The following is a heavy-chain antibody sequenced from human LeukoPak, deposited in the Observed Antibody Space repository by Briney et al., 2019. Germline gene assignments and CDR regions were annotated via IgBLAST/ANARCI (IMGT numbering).Heavy chain of an antibody. CDR2: IWYDGSNK. D-gene: IGHD3-10*01. Sequence: GGSLRLSCAASGFTFSSYGMFWVRQAPGKGLEWVAVIWYDGSNKYYADSVKGRFTISRDNSKNTLYLQMNSLRAEDTAVYYCAREYGSGSYYFDYWGQGTLVTVSS. CDR1: GFTFSSYG. V-gene: IGHV3-33*01. CDR3: AREYGSGSYYFDY. J-gene: IGHJ4*02.